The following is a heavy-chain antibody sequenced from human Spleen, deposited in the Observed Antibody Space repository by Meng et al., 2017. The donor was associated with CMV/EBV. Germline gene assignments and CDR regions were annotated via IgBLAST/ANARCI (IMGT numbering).Heavy chain of an antibody. V-gene: IGHV3-30*17. CDR3: ARAKDDFWSGFDY. J-gene: IGHJ4*02. CDR1: VFSSSRYP. CDR2: ISYVGHCQ. Sequence: CAASVFSSSRYPLTWVRQAPGKGLELVAVISYVGHCQRGAGSVKGRFTVSRDNAKNTLYLQMHSRSTEDTAIYYCARAKDDFWSGFDYWGQGTLVTVSS. D-gene: IGHD3-3*01.